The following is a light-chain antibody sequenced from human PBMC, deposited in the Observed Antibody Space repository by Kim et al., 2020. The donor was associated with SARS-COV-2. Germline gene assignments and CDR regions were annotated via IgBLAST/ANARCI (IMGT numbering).Light chain of an antibody. J-gene: IGLJ1*01. Sequence: QSITRSCTGTSSDIGGYNYVSWYQQHPGKVPKLLIYDVDNRPSGISDRFSASKSGNTASLTISGLQADDEADYYCSSYTSSRTLDIFGTGTKVTVL. CDR2: DVD. V-gene: IGLV2-14*03. CDR1: SSDIGGYNY. CDR3: SSYTSSRTLDI.